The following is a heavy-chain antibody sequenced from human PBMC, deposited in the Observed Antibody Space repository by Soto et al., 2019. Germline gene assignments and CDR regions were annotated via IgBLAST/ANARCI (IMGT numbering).Heavy chain of an antibody. J-gene: IGHJ4*02. CDR3: TTDLVIVVVVAATRVDY. CDR2: IKSKTDGGTT. D-gene: IGHD2-15*01. V-gene: IGHV3-15*07. CDR1: GFTFSNAW. Sequence: EVQLVESGGGLVKPGGSLRLSCAASGFTFSNAWMNWVRQAPGKGLEWVGRIKSKTDGGTTDYAAPVKGRFTISRDDSKNTLYLQMNSLKTEDTAVYYCTTDLVIVVVVAATRVDYWGQGTLATVSS.